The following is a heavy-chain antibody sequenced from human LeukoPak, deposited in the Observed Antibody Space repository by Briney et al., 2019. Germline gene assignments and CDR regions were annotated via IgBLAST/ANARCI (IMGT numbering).Heavy chain of an antibody. CDR1: GYTFPMKG. Sequence: ASVKGSSTATGYTFPMKGISWVRQARGQGQEWMGWVSAFSGNTNYAQKLQGRVTMPTDTSTTTAYVELRSLTSDDTAVYYCARDVDHRFDSWGQGTLVTVSS. CDR2: VSAFSGNT. V-gene: IGHV1-18*01. J-gene: IGHJ5*01. D-gene: IGHD1-14*01. CDR3: ARDVDHRFDS.